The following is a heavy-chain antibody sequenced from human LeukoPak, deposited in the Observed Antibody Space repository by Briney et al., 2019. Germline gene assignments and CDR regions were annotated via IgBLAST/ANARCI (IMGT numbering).Heavy chain of an antibody. CDR1: GFTFSDYY. V-gene: IGHV3-11*04. CDR3: ARARPGGGYCSGGRCYSYNYFYMDV. J-gene: IGHJ6*03. Sequence: TGGSLRLSCAASGFTFSDYYMSWIRQAPGKGLEWVSYISSSGSTIYYADSVKGRFTISRDNAKNSLYLQMNSVRAEDTAVYYCARARPGGGYCSGGRCYSYNYFYMDVWGKGTTVTVSS. D-gene: IGHD2-15*01. CDR2: ISSSGSTI.